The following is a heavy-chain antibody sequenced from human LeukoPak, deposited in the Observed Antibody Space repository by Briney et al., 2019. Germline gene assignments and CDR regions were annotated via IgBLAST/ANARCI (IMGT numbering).Heavy chain of an antibody. CDR1: GYTFTGYY. V-gene: IGHV1-2*02. Sequence: ASVKVSCKASGYTFTGYYMHWVRQAPGQGLEWMGWINPNSGGTNYAQKCQGRVTMTRDTSISTAYMELSRLRSDDTAVYYCARVLITFGGVIVPAFDYWGQGTLVTVSS. D-gene: IGHD3-16*02. J-gene: IGHJ4*02. CDR3: ARVLITFGGVIVPAFDY. CDR2: INPNSGGT.